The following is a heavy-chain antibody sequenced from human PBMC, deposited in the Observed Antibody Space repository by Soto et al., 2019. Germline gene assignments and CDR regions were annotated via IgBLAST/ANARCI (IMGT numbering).Heavy chain of an antibody. V-gene: IGHV4-59*01. D-gene: IGHD3-22*01. CDR2: IYYSGST. J-gene: IGHJ4*02. Sequence: SETLSLTCTVSGGSISSYYWSWIRQPPGKGLEWIGYIYYSGSTNYNPSLKSRVTISVDTSKNQFSLKLSSVTAADTAVYYCARSDYYDSSGYGYWGQGTLVTVSS. CDR3: ARSDYYDSSGYGY. CDR1: GGSISSYY.